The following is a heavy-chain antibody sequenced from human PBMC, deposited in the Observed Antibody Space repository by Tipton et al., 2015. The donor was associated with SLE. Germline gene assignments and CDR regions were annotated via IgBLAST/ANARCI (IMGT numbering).Heavy chain of an antibody. V-gene: IGHV4-61*02. Sequence: TLSLTCTVSGGSISGGSYYWTWIRQPAGKGLEWIGRIYTTGNANYNPSLKSRVTISGDTSKNQFSLRLSSVTAADTAVYYCAGGELRYGDYDFYYWGQGSLVTVSS. CDR2: IYTTGNA. J-gene: IGHJ4*02. CDR1: GGSISGGSYY. CDR3: AGGELRYGDYDFYY. D-gene: IGHD4-17*01.